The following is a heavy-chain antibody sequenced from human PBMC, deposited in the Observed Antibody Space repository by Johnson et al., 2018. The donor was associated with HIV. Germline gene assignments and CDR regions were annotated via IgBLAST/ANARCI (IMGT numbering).Heavy chain of an antibody. CDR2: ISGSGGST. CDR1: GFTFSSYA. Sequence: VQLVESGGGLVQPGGSLRLSCAASGFTFSSYAMSWVRPAPGKGLEWVSAISGSGGSTYYADSVKGRFTLSRDNSKNTLYLQMNSLRAEDTAVYYCAKVLAGIAARPLTFDALDIWGQGTMVTVSS. V-gene: IGHV3-23*04. J-gene: IGHJ3*02. CDR3: AKVLAGIAARPLTFDALDI. D-gene: IGHD6-6*01.